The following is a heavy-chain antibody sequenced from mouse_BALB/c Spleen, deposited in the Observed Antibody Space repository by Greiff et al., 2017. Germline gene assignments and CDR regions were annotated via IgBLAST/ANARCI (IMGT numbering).Heavy chain of an antibody. CDR3: ARFITKGAMDY. D-gene: IGHD1-1*01. V-gene: IGHV1-14*01. CDR2: INPYNDGT. Sequence: VQLQQSGPELVKPGASVKMSCKASGYTFTSYVMHWVKQKPGQGLEWIGYINPYNDGTKYNEKFKGKATLTSDKSSSTAYMELSSLTSEDSAVYYCARFITKGAMDYWGQGTSVTVSS. CDR1: GYTFTSYV. J-gene: IGHJ4*01.